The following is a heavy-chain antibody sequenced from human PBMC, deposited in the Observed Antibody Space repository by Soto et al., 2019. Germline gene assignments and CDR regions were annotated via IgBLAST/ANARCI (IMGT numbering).Heavy chain of an antibody. V-gene: IGHV1-18*04. Sequence: QVQLMQSGAETRKPGASVRISCKASGYTFNTYFISGISWVRQAPGQGLEWVGWTNAYSGESNNARGFQGRITLTADRSNTTVFLELNNLRPDDSAVYFCTRDERQSCGRLGCYHYDLWGQGTLVTVSS. D-gene: IGHD2-15*01. CDR3: TRDERQSCGRLGCYHYDL. J-gene: IGHJ4*02. CDR2: TNAYSGES. CDR1: GYTFNTYF.